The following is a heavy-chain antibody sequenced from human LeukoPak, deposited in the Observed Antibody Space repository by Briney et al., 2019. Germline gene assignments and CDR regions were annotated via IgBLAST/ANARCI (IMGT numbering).Heavy chain of an antibody. D-gene: IGHD6-19*01. CDR3: AKGGGKLAVAGTGYYYYYYYMDV. J-gene: IGHJ6*03. CDR2: INSDGSST. V-gene: IGHV3-74*01. Sequence: GGSLRLSCAASGFTFSSYWMHWVRQAPGKGLVWVSRINSDGSSTSYADSVKGRFTISRDNSKNTLYLQMNSLRAEDTAVYYCAKGGGKLAVAGTGYYYYYYYMDVWGKGTTVTVSS. CDR1: GFTFSSYW.